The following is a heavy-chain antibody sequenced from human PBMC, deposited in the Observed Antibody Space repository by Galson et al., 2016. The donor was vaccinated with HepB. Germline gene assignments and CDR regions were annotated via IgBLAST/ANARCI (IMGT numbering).Heavy chain of an antibody. CDR2: ISSDGSDK. J-gene: IGHJ6*02. D-gene: IGHD3-22*01. CDR3: AKDGRFLSDSSGYYYFRYYYGMDV. Sequence: SLRLSCAASGFTFSNYGVHWVRQAPGKGLEWVAVISSDGSDKYYADSVKGRFTISRDISKNTLYLQMSSLRVEDTAVYYCAKDGRFLSDSSGYYYFRYYYGMDVWGQGTTVTVAS. V-gene: IGHV3-30*18. CDR1: GFTFSNYG.